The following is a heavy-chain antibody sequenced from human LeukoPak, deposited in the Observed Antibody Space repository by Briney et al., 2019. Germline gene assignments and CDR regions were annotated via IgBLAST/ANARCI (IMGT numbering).Heavy chain of an antibody. J-gene: IGHJ6*03. V-gene: IGHV4-59*12. Sequence: PSGTLSLTCTVSGGSISSYYWSWIRQPPGKGLEWIGYVHYSGSTNYNPSLKSRVTISVDTSKNQFSLKLSSVTAADTAVYYCARDRPRLRGYSYGYYYYMDVWGKGTTVTVSS. CDR2: VHYSGST. CDR1: GGSISSYY. CDR3: ARDRPRLRGYSYGYYYYMDV. D-gene: IGHD5-18*01.